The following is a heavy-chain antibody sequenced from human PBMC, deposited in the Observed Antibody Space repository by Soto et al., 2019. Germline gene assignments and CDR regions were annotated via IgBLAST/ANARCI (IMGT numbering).Heavy chain of an antibody. Sequence: SETLSLTCAVYGGSFSGYYWSWIRQPPGKGLEWIGEINHSGSTNYNPSLKSRVTISVDTSKNQFSLKLSSVTAADTAVYYCARAWGRAADIWGQGTMVTVSS. CDR3: ARAWGRAADI. J-gene: IGHJ3*02. CDR1: GGSFSGYY. CDR2: INHSGST. V-gene: IGHV4-34*01. D-gene: IGHD7-27*01.